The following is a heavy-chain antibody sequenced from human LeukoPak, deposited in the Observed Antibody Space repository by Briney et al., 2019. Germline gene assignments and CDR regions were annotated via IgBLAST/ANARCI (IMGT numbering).Heavy chain of an antibody. CDR1: GYSISSGCY. CDR3: ARQTYYDFWSGWSDYYYYMDV. CDR2: IYHSGST. D-gene: IGHD3-3*01. V-gene: IGHV4-38-2*01. Sequence: SETLSLTCAVSGYSISSGCYWGWIRQPPGKGLEWVGSIYHSGSTYYNPSLKSRVTISVDTSKNQFSLKLSSVTAADTAVYYCARQTYYDFWSGWSDYYYYMDVWGKGTTVTVSS. J-gene: IGHJ6*03.